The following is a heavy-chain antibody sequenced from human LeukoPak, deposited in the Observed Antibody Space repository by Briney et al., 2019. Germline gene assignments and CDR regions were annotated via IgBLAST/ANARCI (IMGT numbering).Heavy chain of an antibody. V-gene: IGHV3-48*01. Sequence: GGSLRLSCAVSGFTFSDYRMNWVRQPPGKGLEWISYISTGGDTIHYADSVKGRFTISSDNAKKSLYLQMNSLRAEDTAVYYCARGPPLFDPWGQGTLVTVSS. CDR3: ARGPPLFDP. CDR1: GFTFSDYR. CDR2: ISTGGDTI. J-gene: IGHJ5*02.